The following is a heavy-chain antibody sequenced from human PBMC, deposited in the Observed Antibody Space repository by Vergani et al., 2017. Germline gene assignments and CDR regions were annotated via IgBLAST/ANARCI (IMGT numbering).Heavy chain of an antibody. J-gene: IGHJ4*02. V-gene: IGHV7-4-1*02. Sequence: QVQLVQSGSEVRKPGASVKVSCQVSGYILTDLTIHWVRQAPGKGLEWMGWINTNTGNPTYAQGFTGRFVFSLDTSVSTAYLQISSLKAEDTAVYYCAREREEMATIIYFDYWGQGTLVTVSS. D-gene: IGHD5-24*01. CDR1: GYILTDLT. CDR2: INTNTGNP. CDR3: AREREEMATIIYFDY.